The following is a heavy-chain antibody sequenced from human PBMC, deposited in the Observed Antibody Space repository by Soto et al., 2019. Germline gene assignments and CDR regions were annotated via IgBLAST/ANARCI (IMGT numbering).Heavy chain of an antibody. J-gene: IGHJ6*02. CDR1: GFTFSSYE. Sequence: GGSLRLSCAASGFTFSSYEMNWVRQAPGKGLEWVSYISSSGSTIYYADSVKGRFTISRDNAKNSLYLQMNSLRAEDTAVYYCARDAGQSSSPRHYYYYYGMDVWGQGTTVTVSS. CDR3: ARDAGQSSSPRHYYYYYGMDV. D-gene: IGHD6-6*01. V-gene: IGHV3-48*03. CDR2: ISSSGSTI.